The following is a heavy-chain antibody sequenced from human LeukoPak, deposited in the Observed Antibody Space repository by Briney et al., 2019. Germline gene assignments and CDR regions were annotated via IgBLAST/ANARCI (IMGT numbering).Heavy chain of an antibody. CDR2: INPNSGGT. CDR3: ARVNDSSGYTYFYYYGMDV. D-gene: IGHD3-22*01. J-gene: IGHJ6*02. Sequence: ASVKVSCKASGYTFTGYYMHWVRQAPGQGRGGIGWINPNSGGTNYAQKFQGRVTMTRDTSISTAYMELSRLRSDDTAVYHCARVNDSSGYTYFYYYGMDVWGQGTTVTVSS. CDR1: GYTFTGYY. V-gene: IGHV1-2*02.